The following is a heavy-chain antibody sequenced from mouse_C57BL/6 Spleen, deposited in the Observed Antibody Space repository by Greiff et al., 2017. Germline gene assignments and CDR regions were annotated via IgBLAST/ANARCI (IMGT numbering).Heavy chain of an antibody. CDR3: ARREVYYGDSYWFAY. Sequence: QVQLQQPGAELVKPGASVKLSCKASGYTFTSYWMQWVKQRPGQGLEWIGEIDPSDSYTNYNQKFKGKATLTVDTSSSTAYMQLSSLTSEDSAVYYCARREVYYGDSYWFAYWGQGTLVTVSA. J-gene: IGHJ3*01. CDR1: GYTFTSYW. CDR2: IDPSDSYT. D-gene: IGHD1-1*01. V-gene: IGHV1-50*01.